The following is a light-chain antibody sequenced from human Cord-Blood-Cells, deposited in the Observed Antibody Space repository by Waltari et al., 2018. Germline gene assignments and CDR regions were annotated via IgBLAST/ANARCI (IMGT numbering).Light chain of an antibody. CDR1: SSDVGGYNY. Sequence: QSALTQPASVSGSPGQSITISCTGTSSDVGGYNYVSWYQQHPGKAPKLMIYDVSKRPSGVSNRFSGSKSGNPASLTISGLQAEDEADYYCRSYTSSSTLVFGGGTKLTVL. CDR2: DVS. V-gene: IGLV2-14*01. J-gene: IGLJ3*02. CDR3: RSYTSSSTLV.